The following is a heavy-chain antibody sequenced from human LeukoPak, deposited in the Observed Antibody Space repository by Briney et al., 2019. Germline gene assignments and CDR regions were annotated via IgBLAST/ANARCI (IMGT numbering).Heavy chain of an antibody. Sequence: PGGSLRLSCAASGFTFSSYAMHWVRQAPGKGLEWVAVISYDGSNKYYADSVKGRFTISRDNSKNTLYLQMNSLRAEDTAVYYCAKWDLSRGDYWGQGTLVTVSS. D-gene: IGHD1-26*01. J-gene: IGHJ4*02. CDR3: AKWDLSRGDY. CDR1: GFTFSSYA. V-gene: IGHV3-30*04. CDR2: ISYDGSNK.